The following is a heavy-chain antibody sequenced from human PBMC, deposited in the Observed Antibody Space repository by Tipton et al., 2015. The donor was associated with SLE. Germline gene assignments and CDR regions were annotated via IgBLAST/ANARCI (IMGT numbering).Heavy chain of an antibody. CDR3: ARAGEVYDSSGYLDY. J-gene: IGHJ4*02. Sequence: SLRLSCAASGFTFSSYAMHWVRQAPGKGLERVAVVSYDGSNKYYADSVKGRFTISRDNSKNTLYLQMNSLRAEDTAVYYCARAGEVYDSSGYLDYWGQGTLVTVSS. CDR2: VSYDGSNK. D-gene: IGHD3-22*01. CDR1: GFTFSSYA. V-gene: IGHV3-30-3*01.